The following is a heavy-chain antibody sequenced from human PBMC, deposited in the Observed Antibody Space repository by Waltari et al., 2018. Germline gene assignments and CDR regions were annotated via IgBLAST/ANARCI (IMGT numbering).Heavy chain of an antibody. CDR1: GFTFSLSA. CDR2: ISDSSSSR. CDR3: AKGGQYTWYGDL. V-gene: IGHV3-23*01. Sequence: EVQLLESGGGVVQPGGSLRLSCAASGFTFSLSAMGWVRQTPGKGLEWLSLISDSSSSRYCADAVRGRFTISRDNSKNTLDLQMNSLGAEDTAVYVCAKGGQYTWYGDLWGRGTLVTVSS. J-gene: IGHJ2*01. D-gene: IGHD6-6*01.